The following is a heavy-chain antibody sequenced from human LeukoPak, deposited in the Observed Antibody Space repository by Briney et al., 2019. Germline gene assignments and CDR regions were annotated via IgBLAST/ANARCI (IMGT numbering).Heavy chain of an antibody. CDR3: ARDRYYQYTMDV. CDR1: GFTFNNYW. Sequence: GGSLRLSCVASGFTFNNYWMHWVRQAPGKGLVWVSRINSDGSSTNYADSVKGRFTISRDNAENTLYLQMNSLRAEDTAVYYCARDRYYQYTMDVWGQGTTVTVSS. V-gene: IGHV3-74*01. CDR2: INSDGSST. J-gene: IGHJ6*02.